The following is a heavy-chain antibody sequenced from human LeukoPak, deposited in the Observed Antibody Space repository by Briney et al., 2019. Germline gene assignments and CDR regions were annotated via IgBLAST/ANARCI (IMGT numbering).Heavy chain of an antibody. Sequence: GGSLRLSCAADSTFTFHTYSWVRQTPGKGLEWVAKMREDGRTTYYVDSVKGRFTISRDNAKRSLYLQMSSLKVEDTAVYYCARGGASHFDPWGRGTLVTVSS. J-gene: IGHJ5*02. D-gene: IGHD2/OR15-2a*01. CDR2: MREDGRTT. CDR1: TFTFHTYS. V-gene: IGHV3-7*04. CDR3: ARGGASHFDP.